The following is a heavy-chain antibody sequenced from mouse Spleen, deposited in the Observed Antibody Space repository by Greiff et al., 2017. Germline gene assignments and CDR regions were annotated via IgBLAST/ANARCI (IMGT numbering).Heavy chain of an antibody. CDR2: ISYSGST. D-gene: IGHD2-4*01. J-gene: IGHJ3*01. CDR1: GYSITSDY. CDR3: ARVYYDYHAWFAY. Sequence: EVKLEESGPGLAKPSQTLSLTCSVTGYSITSDYWNWIRKFPGNKLEYMGYISYSGSTYYNPSLKSRISITRDTSKNQYYLQLNSVTTEDTATYYCARVYYDYHAWFAYWGQGTLVTVSA. V-gene: IGHV3-8*01.